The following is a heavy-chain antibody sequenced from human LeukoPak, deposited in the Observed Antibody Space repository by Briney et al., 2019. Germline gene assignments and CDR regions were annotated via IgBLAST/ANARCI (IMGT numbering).Heavy chain of an antibody. V-gene: IGHV3-20*04. CDR3: ARDIGWLQLGVLDY. CDR2: INWNGGST. Sequence: PGGSLRLSCAASGFTFDDYVMSWVRQAPGKGLEWVSGINWNGGSTGYADSVKGRFTISRDNAKNSLYLQMNSLRAEDTALYYCARDIGWLQLGVLDYWGQGTLVTVSS. J-gene: IGHJ4*02. CDR1: GFTFDDYV. D-gene: IGHD5-24*01.